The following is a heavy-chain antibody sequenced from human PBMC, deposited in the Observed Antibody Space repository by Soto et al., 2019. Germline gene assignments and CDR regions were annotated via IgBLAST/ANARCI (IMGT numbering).Heavy chain of an antibody. J-gene: IGHJ4*02. CDR1: GGSINNYY. V-gene: IGHV4-59*08. CDR3: ARHPQVPYFQQGLDY. CDR2: IFSTGTT. D-gene: IGHD3-9*01. Sequence: QVQLQESGPGLVKPSETLSLTCTVSGGSINNYYWSWIRQPPGNGLEWIAYIFSTGTTSYNPPLSSLLTASADTSKHQVYLHLNSATAADTAVYYCARHPQVPYFQQGLDYWGRGTLVTVSS.